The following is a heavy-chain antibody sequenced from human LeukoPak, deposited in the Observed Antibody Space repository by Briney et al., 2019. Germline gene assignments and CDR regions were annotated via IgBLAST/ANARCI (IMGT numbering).Heavy chain of an antibody. J-gene: IGHJ4*02. D-gene: IGHD6-19*01. CDR2: ISSSNTYI. Sequence: PGGSLRLSCAASGFIFSSYTMSWVRQAPGKGLEWVSSISSSNTYIYYADSVKGRFTISRGNAKNSLCLQMNSLRAEDTALYYCARDSHDGGGYAGGYWGQGTLVTVSS. CDR1: GFIFSSYT. V-gene: IGHV3-21*01. CDR3: ARDSHDGGGYAGGY.